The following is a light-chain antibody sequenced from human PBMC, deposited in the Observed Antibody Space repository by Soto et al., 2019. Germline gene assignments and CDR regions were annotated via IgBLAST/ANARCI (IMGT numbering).Light chain of an antibody. CDR2: GAY. Sequence: EIVVTQSPATRSVSPGERATLSCRASQSVTSNLAWYQQKPGRAPRLLIYGAYTRATGIPARFSGSGSGTEFTLTLSTLQSDDFALSYCXHYFNWPYTFGQGTKVDI. CDR1: QSVTSN. V-gene: IGKV3-15*01. J-gene: IGKJ2*01. CDR3: XHYFNWPYT.